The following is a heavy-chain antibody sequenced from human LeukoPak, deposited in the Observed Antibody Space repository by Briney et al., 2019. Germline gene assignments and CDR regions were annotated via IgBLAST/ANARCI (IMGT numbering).Heavy chain of an antibody. CDR2: IRYDGSNK. CDR3: ARDIDDILTGPYYY. V-gene: IGHV3-30*02. CDR1: GFTFSNYG. D-gene: IGHD3-9*01. Sequence: GGSPRLSCAASGFTFSNYGMHWVRQAPGKGLEWVAFIRYDGSNKFYADSVKGQFTISRDNSKNTLYLHMNSLRAEDTAVYYCARDIDDILTGPYYYWGQGTLVTVSS. J-gene: IGHJ4*02.